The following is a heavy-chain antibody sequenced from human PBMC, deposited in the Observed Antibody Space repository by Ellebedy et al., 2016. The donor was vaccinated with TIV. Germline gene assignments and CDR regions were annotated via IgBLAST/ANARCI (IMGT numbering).Heavy chain of an antibody. J-gene: IGHJ5*02. CDR1: GYTFTSYF. CDR2: INPRGGST. Sequence: ASVKVSCKASGYTFTSYFIHWVRQAPGQGLEWMGIINPRGGSTSYAQKFQGRVTMTRDTSTSTVYMELSSLRYDDTAVYYCARDVAGFDPWGQGTLVTVSS. V-gene: IGHV1-46*01. D-gene: IGHD2-15*01. CDR3: ARDVAGFDP.